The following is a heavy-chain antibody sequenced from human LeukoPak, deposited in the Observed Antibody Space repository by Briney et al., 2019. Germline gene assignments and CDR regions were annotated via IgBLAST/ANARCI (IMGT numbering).Heavy chain of an antibody. CDR1: GYTFTCYY. CDR3: ARVAYYFDY. D-gene: IGHD5-12*01. V-gene: IGHV1-2*02. CDR2: INPNSGGT. Sequence: ASVKVTCKSCGYTFTCYYMHWVRQAPGQGLEWMGWINPNSGGTNYAQKFQGRVTMTRDTSISTAYMELSRLRSDDTAVYYCARVAYYFDYWGQGTRVTVSS. J-gene: IGHJ4*02.